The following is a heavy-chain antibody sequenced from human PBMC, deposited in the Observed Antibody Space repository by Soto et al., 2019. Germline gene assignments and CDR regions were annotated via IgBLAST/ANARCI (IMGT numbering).Heavy chain of an antibody. Sequence: ASVKVSCKASGYTFSNYGITWVRQAPGQGLEWMGWIIPHNGDTKYAQRLQGRVTMTADTSTSTAYMELRSLSSDDTAVFYCARDLVGATFGRYSLDVWGQGTTVTVSS. CDR2: IIPHNGDT. J-gene: IGHJ6*02. D-gene: IGHD1-26*01. V-gene: IGHV1-18*04. CDR1: GYTFSNYG. CDR3: ARDLVGATFGRYSLDV.